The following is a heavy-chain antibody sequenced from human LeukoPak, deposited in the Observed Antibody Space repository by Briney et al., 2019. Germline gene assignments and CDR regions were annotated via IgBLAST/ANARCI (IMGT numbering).Heavy chain of an antibody. CDR3: ARDRLHYGEYEKTLDY. CDR2: IRYDGTNK. J-gene: IGHJ4*02. D-gene: IGHD4-17*01. V-gene: IGHV3-30*02. CDR1: GFTFRSYG. Sequence: GGSLRLSCAASGFTFRSYGMHWVRQAPGKGLEWVAIIRYDGTNKYYADSVKGRFTISRDNAKNSLYLQMNSLRADDTAVYYCARDRLHYGEYEKTLDYWGQGTLVTVSS.